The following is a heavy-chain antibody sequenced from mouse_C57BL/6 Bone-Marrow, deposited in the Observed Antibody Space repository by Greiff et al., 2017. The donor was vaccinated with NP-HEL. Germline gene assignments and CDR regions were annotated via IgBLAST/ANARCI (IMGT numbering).Heavy chain of an antibody. CDR2: ISYDGSN. Sequence: DVKLQESGPGLVKPSQSLSLTCSVTGYSITSGYYWNWIRQFPGNKLEWMGYISYDGSNNYNPSLKNRISITRDTSKNQFFLKLNSVTTEDTATYYCVKGWYFDVWGTGTTVTVSS. J-gene: IGHJ1*03. CDR3: VKGWYFDV. V-gene: IGHV3-6*01. CDR1: GYSITSGYY.